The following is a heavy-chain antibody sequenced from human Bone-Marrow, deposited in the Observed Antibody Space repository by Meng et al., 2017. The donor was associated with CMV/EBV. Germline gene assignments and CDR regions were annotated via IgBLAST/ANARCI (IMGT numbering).Heavy chain of an antibody. V-gene: IGHV3-7*01. J-gene: IGHJ6*02. D-gene: IGHD2-2*02. CDR3: ARDLKEDCSSTSCYRDYYYYGMDV. CDR1: GFTFSSYW. CDR2: IKQDGSEK. Sequence: GESLKISCAASGFTFSSYWMSWVRQAPGKGLEWVANIKQDGSEKYYVDSVKGRFTISRDNAKNSLYLQMNSLRAEDTAVYYCARDLKEDCSSTSCYRDYYYYGMDVWGQGTTVTVSS.